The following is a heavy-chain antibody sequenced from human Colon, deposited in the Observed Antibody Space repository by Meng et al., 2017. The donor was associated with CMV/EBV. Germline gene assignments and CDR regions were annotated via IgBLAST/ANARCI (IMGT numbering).Heavy chain of an antibody. V-gene: IGHV3-21*06. J-gene: IGHJ4*02. D-gene: IGHD6-13*01. CDR3: ARGWPPDY. CDR1: GFTFSSYS. Sequence: GGSLRLSCAASGFTFSSYSLNGVRQAPGKGLEWVSSISHSSDTKYADSVKGRFTLSRDNAQNSVFLQMNSLTAEDTAVYYCARGWPPDYWGQGTLVTVSS. CDR2: ISHSSDT.